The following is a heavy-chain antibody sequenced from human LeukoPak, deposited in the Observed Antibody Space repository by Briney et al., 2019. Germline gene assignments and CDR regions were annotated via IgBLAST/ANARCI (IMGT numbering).Heavy chain of an antibody. CDR3: ARGGLESPWSGYNAPDF. D-gene: IGHD3-3*01. CDR1: GFIFSNFD. V-gene: IGHV3-64*02. CDR2: INAGGGST. Sequence: GGSLRLSCAASGFIFSNFDMHWVRQAPGKGLEYFSSINAGGGSTYYAASVKGRFTISRDAVKDTLYLQMGSVRIEDTAVYYCARGGLESPWSGYNAPDFWGQGTLVAVSS. J-gene: IGHJ4*02.